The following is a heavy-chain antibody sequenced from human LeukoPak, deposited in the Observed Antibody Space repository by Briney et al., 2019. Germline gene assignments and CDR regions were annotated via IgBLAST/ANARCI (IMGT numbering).Heavy chain of an antibody. CDR2: IKQDGSEK. J-gene: IGHJ4*02. CDR3: AKATGYLS. CDR1: GFTFSSYW. Sequence: PGGSLRLSCAASGFTFSSYWMSWVRQAPGKGLEWVANIKQDGSEKYYVDSVKGRFTISRDNSKNTLYLQLNSLRAEDTAVYYCAKATGYLSWGQGTLVTVSS. D-gene: IGHD1-14*01. V-gene: IGHV3-7*03.